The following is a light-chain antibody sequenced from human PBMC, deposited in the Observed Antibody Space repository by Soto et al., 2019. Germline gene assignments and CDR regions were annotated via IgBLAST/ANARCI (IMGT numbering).Light chain of an antibody. Sequence: EIVLTQSPGTPSLSPGERATLSCRASQSVSSYLAWYQQKPGQAPRLVIYDTSKRATGIPARFSGSGSGTDFTLTISSLEPDDFAVYYCQHRSNWLWTFGQGTKVEIK. CDR1: QSVSSY. V-gene: IGKV3-11*01. CDR2: DTS. J-gene: IGKJ1*01. CDR3: QHRSNWLWT.